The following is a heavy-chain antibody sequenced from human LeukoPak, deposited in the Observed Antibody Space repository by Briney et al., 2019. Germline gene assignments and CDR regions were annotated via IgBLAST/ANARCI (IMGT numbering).Heavy chain of an antibody. D-gene: IGHD6-19*01. Sequence: PGGCLRLSPAASVYPFSSYAMTCVPPTPGKGLEWVSAISGSGGSTYYADSVKGRFTIARDNSKNTLYLQMNSLRAEDTAIYYCAKDRVSGRIWDFDYWGQGTLVTVSS. CDR2: ISGSGGST. J-gene: IGHJ4*02. CDR3: AKDRVSGRIWDFDY. CDR1: VYPFSSYA. V-gene: IGHV3-23*01.